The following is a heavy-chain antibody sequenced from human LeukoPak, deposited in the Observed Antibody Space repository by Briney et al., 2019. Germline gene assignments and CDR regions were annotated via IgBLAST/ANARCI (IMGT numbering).Heavy chain of an antibody. D-gene: IGHD2-2*01. CDR3: AKDRSLVPAALNY. CDR2: ISGSGDST. J-gene: IGHJ4*02. V-gene: IGHV3-23*01. Sequence: GGSLRLSCAASGFNFSNYAMTWVRQAPGKGLGCVSGISGSGDSTYYADSVKGRFTISRDNSKNTLYLQMNSLRAEDTALYYCAKDRSLVPAALNYWGQGTLVIVSS. CDR1: GFNFSNYA.